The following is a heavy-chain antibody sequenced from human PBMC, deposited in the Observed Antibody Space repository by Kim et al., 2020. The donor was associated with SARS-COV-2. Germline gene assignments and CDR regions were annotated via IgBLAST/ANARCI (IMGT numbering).Heavy chain of an antibody. CDR2: IYYSGST. V-gene: IGHV4-59*01. J-gene: IGHJ6*02. Sequence: SETLSLTCTVSGGSISSYYWSWIRQPPGKGLEWIGYIYYSGSTNYNPSLKSRVTISVDTSKNQFSLKLSSVTTADTAVYYCARERSVELLSGRGFSGRPFLSYYYYGMDGWGQGTTVTVSS. CDR3: ARERSVELLSGRGFSGRPFLSYYYYGMDG. CDR1: GGSISSYY. D-gene: IGHD2-2*01.